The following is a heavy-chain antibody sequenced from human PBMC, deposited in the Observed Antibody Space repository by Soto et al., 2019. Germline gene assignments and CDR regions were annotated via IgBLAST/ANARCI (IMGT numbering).Heavy chain of an antibody. J-gene: IGHJ4*02. CDR2: SGSGVST. D-gene: IGHD3-9*01. Sequence: EVQLLESGGGLVQPGGSLRLSCAASGFTFNSYVMSWVRQAPGKGLEWVSFSGSGVSTYYADSVKGRFTISRDSSKNTLYLQMNSLRAEDTAVYYCAKSTLYDVLTAYDYWGQGTLVTVSS. V-gene: IGHV3-23*01. CDR1: GFTFNSYV. CDR3: AKSTLYDVLTAYDY.